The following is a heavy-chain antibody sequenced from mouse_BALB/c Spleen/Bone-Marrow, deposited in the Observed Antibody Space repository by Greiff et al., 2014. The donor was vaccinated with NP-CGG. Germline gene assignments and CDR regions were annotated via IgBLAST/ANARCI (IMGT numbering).Heavy chain of an antibody. V-gene: IGHV5-9-4*01. CDR3: ARDSSGYFDY. CDR2: ISSGGSYT. CDR1: GFTFSSYA. J-gene: IGHJ2*01. Sequence: EVQRVESGGSLVKPGGSLKLSCAASGFTFSSYAMSWVRQSPEKRLEWVAEISSGGSYTYYPDTVTGRFTISRDNAKNTLYLEMSSLRSEDTAMYYCARDSSGYFDYWGQGTTLTVSS. D-gene: IGHD3-1*01.